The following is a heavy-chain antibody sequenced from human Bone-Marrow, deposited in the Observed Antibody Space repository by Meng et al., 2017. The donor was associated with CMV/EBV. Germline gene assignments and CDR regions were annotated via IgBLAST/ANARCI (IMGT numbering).Heavy chain of an antibody. V-gene: IGHV1-69*08. CDR3: ARSSLLIGYCSGGGCYFDLDY. J-gene: IGHJ4*02. D-gene: IGHD2-15*01. CDR2: IFPILSTA. CDR1: GGTFNTYS. Sequence: SVKVSCKASGGTFNTYSISWVRQAPGQGLEWMGRIFPILSTADYAQKFQGRVTITADKSTATAYMEVSSLRSEDTAVYYCARSSLLIGYCSGGGCYFDLDYWGQGTLVTVSS.